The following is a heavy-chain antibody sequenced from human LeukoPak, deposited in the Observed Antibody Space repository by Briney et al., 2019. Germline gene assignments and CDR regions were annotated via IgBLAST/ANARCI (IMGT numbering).Heavy chain of an antibody. CDR1: GGSLSSYY. Sequence: SETLSLTCTVSGGSLSSYYWSWIRQPAGEGLEWIGRISPSGTTNYNPSLKSRVTISVDTSKNQFSLKLSSVTAADTAVYYCARDAKFDFWSDGGYFDLWGRGTLVTVSS. CDR3: ARDAKFDFWSDGGYFDL. CDR2: ISPSGTT. J-gene: IGHJ2*01. D-gene: IGHD3-3*01. V-gene: IGHV4-4*07.